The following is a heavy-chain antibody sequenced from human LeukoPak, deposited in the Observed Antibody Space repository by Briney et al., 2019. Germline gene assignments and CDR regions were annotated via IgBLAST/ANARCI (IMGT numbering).Heavy chain of an antibody. CDR3: ARSRPAIAATEPPLDY. J-gene: IGHJ4*02. D-gene: IGHD6-13*01. CDR1: GFTFSSYA. Sequence: GGSLRLSCAASGFTFSSYAMHWVRQAPGKGLEWVAVISYDGSNKYYADSVKGRFTISRDNSKNTLYLQMNSLRAKDTAVYYCARSRPAIAATEPPLDYWGQGTLVTVSS. V-gene: IGHV3-30-3*01. CDR2: ISYDGSNK.